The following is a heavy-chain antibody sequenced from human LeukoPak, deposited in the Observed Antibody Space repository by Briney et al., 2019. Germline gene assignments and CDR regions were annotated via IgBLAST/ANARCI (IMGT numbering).Heavy chain of an antibody. V-gene: IGHV3-9*01. Sequence: PGGSLRLSCAASGFTFDDYAMHWVRQAPGKGLEWVSGISWNSGSIGYADSVKGRFTISRDNAKNSLYLQMNSLRAEDTALYYCAKGNSWLAVDYWGQGTLVTVSS. CDR1: GFTFDDYA. J-gene: IGHJ4*02. CDR2: ISWNSGSI. D-gene: IGHD6-19*01. CDR3: AKGNSWLAVDY.